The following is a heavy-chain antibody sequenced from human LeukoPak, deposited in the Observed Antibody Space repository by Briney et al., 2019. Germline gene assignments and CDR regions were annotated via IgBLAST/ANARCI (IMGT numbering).Heavy chain of an antibody. CDR3: ARSIAVAGPG. CDR1: GGSFSGYY. D-gene: IGHD6-19*01. Sequence: SETLSLTCAVYGGSFSGYYWSWIRQPPGKGLEWIGEINHSGSTNYNPSLKSRVTISVDTSKNQFSLKLSSVTAADTAVYYCARSIAVAGPGWGQGTLVTVSS. CDR2: INHSGST. V-gene: IGHV4-34*01. J-gene: IGHJ4*02.